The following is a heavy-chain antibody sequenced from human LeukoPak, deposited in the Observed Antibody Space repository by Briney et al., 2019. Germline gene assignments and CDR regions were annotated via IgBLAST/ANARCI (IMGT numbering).Heavy chain of an antibody. Sequence: GGSLRPSCAASGFTFDDYAMHWVRQAPGKGLEWVSGISWNSGSIGYADSVKGRFTISRDNAKNSLYLQMNSLRAEDTALYYCAKDEAVAGTTSYYFDYWGQGTLVTVSS. CDR3: AKDEAVAGTTSYYFDY. D-gene: IGHD6-19*01. J-gene: IGHJ4*02. CDR2: ISWNSGSI. V-gene: IGHV3-9*01. CDR1: GFTFDDYA.